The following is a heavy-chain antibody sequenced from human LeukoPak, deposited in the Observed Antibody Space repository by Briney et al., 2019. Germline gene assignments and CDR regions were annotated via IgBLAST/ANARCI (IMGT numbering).Heavy chain of an antibody. Sequence: SETLSLTCTVSGGSISSGSYYWSWIRQPAGKGLEWIGRIYTSGSTNYNPSLQSRVTISVDTSKNQFSLKLSSVTAADTAVYYCARDPLRYFDWLGMDVWGKGTTVTVSS. CDR3: ARDPLRYFDWLGMDV. CDR2: IYTSGST. D-gene: IGHD3-9*01. V-gene: IGHV4-61*02. CDR1: GGSISSGSYY. J-gene: IGHJ6*04.